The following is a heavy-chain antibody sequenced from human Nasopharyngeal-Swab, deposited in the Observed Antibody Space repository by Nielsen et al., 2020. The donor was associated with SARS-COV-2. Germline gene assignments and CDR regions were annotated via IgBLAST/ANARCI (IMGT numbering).Heavy chain of an antibody. CDR1: GFTFSSYG. D-gene: IGHD3-22*01. J-gene: IGHJ3*02. CDR2: ISYDGSNK. V-gene: IGHV3-30*18. Sequence: GESLKISCAASGFTFSSYGMHWVRQAPGKGLEWVAVISYDGSNKYYADSVKGRFTTSRDNSKNTLYLQMNSLRAEDTAVYYCAKGSYYYDSYGAFDIWGQGTMVTVSS. CDR3: AKGSYYYDSYGAFDI.